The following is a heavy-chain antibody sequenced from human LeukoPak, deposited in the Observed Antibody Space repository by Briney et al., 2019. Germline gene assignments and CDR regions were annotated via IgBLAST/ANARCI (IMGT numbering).Heavy chain of an antibody. CDR1: GFTFSSYS. CDR2: ISSSSSYI. CDR3: ARDSGSPKGSCAY. D-gene: IGHD1-26*01. Sequence: PGGSLRPSCAASGFTFSSYSMNWVRQAPGKGLEWVSSISSSSSYIYYADSVKGRFTISRDNAKNSLYLQMNSLRAEDTAVYYCARDSGSPKGSCAYWGQGTLVTVSS. J-gene: IGHJ4*02. V-gene: IGHV3-21*01.